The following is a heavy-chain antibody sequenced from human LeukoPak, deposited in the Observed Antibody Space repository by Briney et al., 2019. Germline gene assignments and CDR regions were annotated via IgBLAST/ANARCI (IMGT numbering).Heavy chain of an antibody. D-gene: IGHD1-26*01. CDR1: GFTFSSYA. Sequence: GSLRLSCVASGFTFSSYAMSWVRQAPGKGLEWVSAISGSGGSTYYADSVKGRFTISRDNSKNTLYLQMNSLRAEDTAVYYCAKAYKWKLLGRYFDYWGQGTLVTVSS. V-gene: IGHV3-23*01. J-gene: IGHJ4*02. CDR2: ISGSGGST. CDR3: AKAYKWKLLGRYFDY.